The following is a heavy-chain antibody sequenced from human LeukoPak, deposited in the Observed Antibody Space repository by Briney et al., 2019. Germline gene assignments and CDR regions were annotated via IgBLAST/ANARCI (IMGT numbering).Heavy chain of an antibody. D-gene: IGHD2-21*02. CDR2: ISYDGSNK. Sequence: GRSLRLSCAASGFTFSSYGMHWVRQAPGKGLEWVAVISYDGSNKYYADSVKGRFTISRDNSKNTLYLQMNSLRAEDTAVYYCARELCGGDCRGVDYWGQGALVTVSS. CDR1: GFTFSSYG. J-gene: IGHJ4*02. CDR3: ARELCGGDCRGVDY. V-gene: IGHV3-30*03.